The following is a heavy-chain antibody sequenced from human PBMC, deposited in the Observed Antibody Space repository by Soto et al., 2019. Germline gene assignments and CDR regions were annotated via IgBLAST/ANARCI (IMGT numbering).Heavy chain of an antibody. V-gene: IGHV4-31*03. CDR3: ARERPQRQGRNMDV. J-gene: IGHJ6*02. Sequence: PSETLSLTCTVTGGSMTTGDQYWTWIRHRPGEGLEWFGYINHRGSLYYNPSLESRVSMSVDTSKNQFSLNLSSVTAADTAVYYRARERPQRQGRNMDVWGQGTTVTVSS. D-gene: IGHD1-1*01. CDR1: GGSMTTGDQY. CDR2: INHRGSL.